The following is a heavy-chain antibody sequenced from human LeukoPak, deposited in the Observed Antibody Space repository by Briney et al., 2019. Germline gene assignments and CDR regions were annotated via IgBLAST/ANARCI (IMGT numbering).Heavy chain of an antibody. V-gene: IGHV4-39*07. CDR1: GGSISSSSYY. J-gene: IGHJ4*02. D-gene: IGHD2-21*02. CDR2: IYYSGST. CDR3: ARAAYCGGDCYYYFDY. Sequence: SETLSLTCTVSGGSISSSSYYWGWIRQPPGKGLEWIANIYYSGSTYYNPSLKSRVIISLDTSKNQFSLKLSSVTAADTAVYYCARAAYCGGDCYYYFDYWGQGILVTVSS.